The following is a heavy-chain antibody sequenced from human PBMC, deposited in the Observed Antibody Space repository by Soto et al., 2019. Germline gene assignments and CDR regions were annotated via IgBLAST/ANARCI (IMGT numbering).Heavy chain of an antibody. J-gene: IGHJ3*02. CDR3: ARARTLIVDAFDI. V-gene: IGHV3-33*01. CDR1: GFTFSSYG. CDR2: IWYDGSNK. D-gene: IGHD1-26*01. Sequence: QVQLVESGGGVVQPGRSLRLSCAASGFTFSSYGMHWVRQAPGKGLEWVAVIWYDGSNKYYADSVKGRFTISRDNSKNTLYLQMNSLRAEDTAVYYCARARTLIVDAFDIWGQGTMVTVSS.